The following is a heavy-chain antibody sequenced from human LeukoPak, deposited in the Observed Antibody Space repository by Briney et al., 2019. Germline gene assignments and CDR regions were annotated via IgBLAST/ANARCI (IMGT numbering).Heavy chain of an antibody. Sequence: SETLSLTCTVSGGSISSSSYYWGWIRQPPGKGLEWIGTIYYSGSTYYNPSLKSRVTISVDTSKSHFSLKLSSVTAADTAIYYCARLDKGIKAAHFDYWGQGTLVTVSS. V-gene: IGHV4-39*01. CDR1: GGSISSSSYY. CDR3: ARLDKGIKAAHFDY. CDR2: IYYSGST. D-gene: IGHD6-25*01. J-gene: IGHJ4*02.